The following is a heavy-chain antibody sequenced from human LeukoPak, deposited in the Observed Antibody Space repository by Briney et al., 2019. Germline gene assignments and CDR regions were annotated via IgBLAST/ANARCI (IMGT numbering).Heavy chain of an antibody. V-gene: IGHV4-61*01. CDR1: GGSVTSGTYY. CDR2: IHASGPT. D-gene: IGHD6-6*01. Sequence: SETLSLTCSVSGGSVTSGTYYWSWIRRPPGKGLEWIAYIHASGPTNYNPSLKSRITISVDTSKNQFSLKLSSVTAADTAVYYCARHDAGIAARPFDNWGQGTLVTVSS. J-gene: IGHJ4*02. CDR3: ARHDAGIAARPFDN.